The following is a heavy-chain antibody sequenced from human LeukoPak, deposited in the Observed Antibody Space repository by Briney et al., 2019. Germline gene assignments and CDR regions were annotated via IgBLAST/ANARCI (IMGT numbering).Heavy chain of an antibody. CDR2: IDWDDDK. CDR3: ARMVTNGGAFDI. Sequence: SGPTLVNPTQTLTLTCTFSGFSLSTTGMRVSWIRQPPGEALEWLARIDWDDDKFYSTSLKTRLTISKDTSKNQVVLTMTNVDPVDTATYYCARMVTNGGAFDIWGQGTMVTVSS. J-gene: IGHJ3*02. V-gene: IGHV2-70*04. CDR1: GFSLSTTGMR. D-gene: IGHD2-8*01.